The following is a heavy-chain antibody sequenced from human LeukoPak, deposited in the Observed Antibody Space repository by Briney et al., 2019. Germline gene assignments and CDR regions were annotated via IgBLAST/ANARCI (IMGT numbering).Heavy chain of an antibody. Sequence: SETLSLTCAVSGGSISSNTWWSWVRPPPGKGLEWIGEINHSGSTSYNPSLKSRVTISEDKSNNRFSLKLNSVTAADTAVYYCARSRPHYYDTSGYSHFYFDYWGQGTLVTVSS. D-gene: IGHD3-22*01. J-gene: IGHJ4*02. CDR3: ARSRPHYYDTSGYSHFYFDY. V-gene: IGHV4-4*02. CDR2: INHSGST. CDR1: GGSISSNTW.